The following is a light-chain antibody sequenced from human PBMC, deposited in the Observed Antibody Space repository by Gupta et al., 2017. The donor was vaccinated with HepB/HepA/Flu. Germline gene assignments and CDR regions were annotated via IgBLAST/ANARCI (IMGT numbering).Light chain of an antibody. CDR2: EVN. CDR1: SSDIGTYDL. V-gene: IGLV2-23*02. Sequence: QSALTQPASVSASPGQSITISCTGTSSDIGTYDLVSWYQHHPGKAPKLMIYEVNKRPSGVSDRFSGSNSGNTASLTISGLQAEDEADYYCSSYTGSDTFMIFGGGTRLTVL. J-gene: IGLJ2*01. CDR3: SSYTGSDTFMI.